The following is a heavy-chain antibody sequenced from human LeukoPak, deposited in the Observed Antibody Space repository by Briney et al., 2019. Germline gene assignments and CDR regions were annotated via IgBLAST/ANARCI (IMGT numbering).Heavy chain of an antibody. V-gene: IGHV4-34*01. D-gene: IGHD3-3*01. CDR1: GGSFSGYY. Sequence: PSETLSLTCAVCGGSFSGYYWSWIRQPPGKGLEWIGEINHSGSTNYNPSLKSRVTISVDTSKNQFSLKLSSVTAADTAVYYCARAKPNPQITTPKRQRYGMDVWGKGTTVTVSS. CDR3: ARAKPNPQITTPKRQRYGMDV. J-gene: IGHJ6*04. CDR2: INHSGST.